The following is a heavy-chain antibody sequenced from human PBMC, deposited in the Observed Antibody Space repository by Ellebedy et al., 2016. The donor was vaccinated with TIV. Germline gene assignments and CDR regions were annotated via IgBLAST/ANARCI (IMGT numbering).Heavy chain of an antibody. CDR2: IKSKTDGGTT. CDR1: GFSFTNAW. CDR3: TTDGRMGRYGMDV. Sequence: GESLKISCAASGFSFTNAWMSWVRQAPGKGLEWVGRIKSKTDGGTTDYAAPVKGRFTISRHESQDMLYLQMNSLKTEETAVYYCTTDGRMGRYGMDVWGQGTTVTVSS. V-gene: IGHV3-15*01. D-gene: IGHD3-16*01. J-gene: IGHJ6*02.